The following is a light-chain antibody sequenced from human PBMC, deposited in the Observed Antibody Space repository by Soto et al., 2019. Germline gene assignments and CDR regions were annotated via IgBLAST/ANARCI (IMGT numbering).Light chain of an antibody. CDR3: QQYGSSPFT. J-gene: IGKJ3*01. V-gene: IGKV3-20*01. CDR2: GAS. Sequence: EIVLTQSPGTLSWSTGDRATLSCRASHTVSSRFLAWYQQKPGQAPRLLISGASDRATGIPDRFTGSGSGTDFTLTINRLEPEDFAVYYCQQYGSSPFTFGPGTKVDIK. CDR1: HTVSSRF.